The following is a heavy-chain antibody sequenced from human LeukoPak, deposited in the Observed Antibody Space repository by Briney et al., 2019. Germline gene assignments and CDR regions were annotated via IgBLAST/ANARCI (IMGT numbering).Heavy chain of an antibody. CDR3: AKDVEWETVRGAFDI. D-gene: IGHD1-26*01. Sequence: PGGSLRLSCSASGFTFSTYSMNWVRQAPGKGLEWVSSISSGGRYIYYADSVKGRFTLSRDNSKNTLYLQMNSLRAEDTALYYCAKDVEWETVRGAFDIWGQGTMVTVSS. CDR2: ISSGGRYI. J-gene: IGHJ3*02. V-gene: IGHV3-21*04. CDR1: GFTFSTYS.